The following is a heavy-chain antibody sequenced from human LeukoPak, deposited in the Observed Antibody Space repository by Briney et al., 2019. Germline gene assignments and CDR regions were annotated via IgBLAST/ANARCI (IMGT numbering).Heavy chain of an antibody. V-gene: IGHV3-11*03. CDR2: ISDSSTYS. CDR1: GFTFSDYY. Sequence: SGGSLRLSCAASGFTFSDYYMSWVPQAPGKGLEWVSYISDSSTYSKYADSVKGRFTISRDNAKNSLYLQMNSLRAEDTAVYYCARSYSSYSFDYWGQGTLVTVSS. J-gene: IGHJ4*02. D-gene: IGHD6-6*01. CDR3: ARSYSSYSFDY.